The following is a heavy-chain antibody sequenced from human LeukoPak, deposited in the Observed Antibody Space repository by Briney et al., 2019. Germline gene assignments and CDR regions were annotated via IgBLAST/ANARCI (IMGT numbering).Heavy chain of an antibody. J-gene: IGHJ4*02. CDR3: AREGPGVRGVTFFDY. CDR1: GFTFSSYA. Sequence: GRSLRLSCAASGFTFSSYAMHWVRQAPGKGLEWVAVISYDGSNKYYADSVKGRFTISRDSSKNTLYLQMNSLRAEDTAVYYCAREGPGVRGVTFFDYWGQGTLVTVSS. D-gene: IGHD3-10*01. V-gene: IGHV3-30-3*01. CDR2: ISYDGSNK.